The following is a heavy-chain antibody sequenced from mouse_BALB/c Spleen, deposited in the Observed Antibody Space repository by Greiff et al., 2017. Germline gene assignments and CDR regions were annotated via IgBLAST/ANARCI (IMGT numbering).Heavy chain of an antibody. D-gene: IGHD2-1*01. CDR2: INPSTGYT. V-gene: IGHV1-7*01. CDR1: GYTFTSYW. J-gene: IGHJ2*01. Sequence: VKLQESGAELAKPGASVKMSCKASGYTFTSYWMHWVKQRPGQGLEWIGYINPSTGYTEYNQKFKDKATLTADKSSSTAYMQLSSLTSEDSAVYYCARGMIGGNSDYWGQGTTLTVSS. CDR3: ARGMIGGNSDY.